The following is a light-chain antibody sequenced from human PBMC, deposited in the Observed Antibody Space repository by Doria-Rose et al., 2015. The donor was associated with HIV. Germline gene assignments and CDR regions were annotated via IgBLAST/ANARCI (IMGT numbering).Light chain of an antibody. CDR1: QSLLYTSKNY. V-gene: IGKV4-1*01. J-gene: IGKJ3*01. CDR3: QQYYDTPS. CDR2: WAS. Sequence: DIRVTQSPESLGMSLGERATLNCKSNQSLLYTSKNYLAWYQRKPGQPPKLLSYWASTRQSRVPARFSGSGSGTDFTLTISSLEAEDVAVYYCQQYYDTPSFGPGTTVDIK.